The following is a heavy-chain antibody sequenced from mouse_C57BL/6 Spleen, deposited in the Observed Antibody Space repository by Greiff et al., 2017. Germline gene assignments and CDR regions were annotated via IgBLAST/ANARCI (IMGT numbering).Heavy chain of an antibody. J-gene: IGHJ3*01. CDR2: IYPRSGNT. V-gene: IGHV1-81*01. CDR3: ARSGGSSAWFAY. CDR1: GYTFTSYG. Sequence: VQLQQSGAELARPGASVKLSCKASGYTFTSYGISWVKQRTGQGLEWIGEIYPRSGNTYYNEKFKGKATLTADKSSSTAYMELRSLTSEDSAVYFCARSGGSSAWFAYWGQGTLVTVSA. D-gene: IGHD1-1*01.